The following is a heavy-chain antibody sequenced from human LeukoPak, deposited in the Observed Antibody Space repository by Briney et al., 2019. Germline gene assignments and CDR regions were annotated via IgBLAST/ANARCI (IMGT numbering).Heavy chain of an antibody. J-gene: IGHJ4*02. CDR2: ISSSSYI. V-gene: IGHV3-21*01. CDR1: GFTFSSYS. Sequence: GGSLRLSCAASGFTFSSYSMNWVRQAPGKGLEWVSSISSSSYIYYADSVKGRFTISRDNAKNSLYLQMNSLRAEDTAVYYCAREGVSRDGYNLFDYWGQGTLVTVSS. CDR3: AREGVSRDGYNLFDY. D-gene: IGHD5-24*01.